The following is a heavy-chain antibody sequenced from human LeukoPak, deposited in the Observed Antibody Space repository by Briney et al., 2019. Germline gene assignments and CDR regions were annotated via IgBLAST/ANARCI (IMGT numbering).Heavy chain of an antibody. CDR3: ARANYYDTSGYSRGAFDI. D-gene: IGHD3-22*01. V-gene: IGHV4-61*02. CDR1: GGSISSGSYY. Sequence: SETLSLTCTVSGGSISSGSYYWSWIRQPAGKGLEWIGRIYTSGSTNYNPSLKSRVTISVDTSKNQFSLKLSSVTAADTAVYYSARANYYDTSGYSRGAFDIWGQGTMVTVSS. CDR2: IYTSGST. J-gene: IGHJ3*02.